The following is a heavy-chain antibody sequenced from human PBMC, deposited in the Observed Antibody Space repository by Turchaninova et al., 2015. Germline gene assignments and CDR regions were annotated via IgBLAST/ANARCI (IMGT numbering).Heavy chain of an antibody. J-gene: IGHJ3*02. Sequence: EVQLVESGGGLVKPGGSLRLSCAASGFTFNTYSMNWVRQAPGKGLEWVTSISSNSRYIYYAESGKGRFTIARDNAKNSLCLQMNSLRAEDTAVYYCARQGRDGYNAFEIWGQGTMVTVSS. CDR1: GFTFNTYS. V-gene: IGHV3-21*01. D-gene: IGHD5-24*01. CDR3: ARQGRDGYNAFEI. CDR2: ISSNSRYI.